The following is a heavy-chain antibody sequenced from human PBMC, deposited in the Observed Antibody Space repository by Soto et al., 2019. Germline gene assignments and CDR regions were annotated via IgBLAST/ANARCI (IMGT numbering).Heavy chain of an antibody. CDR3: ASDWTAAGPFDY. D-gene: IGHD6-13*01. CDR1: DYTFTSYA. V-gene: IGHV1-18*01. Sequence: VQLVQSGAEVKKPGASVKVSCKASDYTFTSYAISWVRQTAGQGLEWMGWISAYNGNTNYAQKLQGRVTMTTDTSTSTAYMELRSLRSDDTAVYYCASDWTAAGPFDYWGQGTLVTVSS. J-gene: IGHJ4*02. CDR2: ISAYNGNT.